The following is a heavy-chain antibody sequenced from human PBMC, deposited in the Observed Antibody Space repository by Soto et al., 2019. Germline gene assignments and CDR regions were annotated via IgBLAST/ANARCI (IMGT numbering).Heavy chain of an antibody. D-gene: IGHD1-1*01. CDR1: GFTFSSYG. Sequence: QVQLVESGGGVVQPGRSLRLSCAASGFTFSSYGMHWVRQAPGKGLEWVAVISYDGSNKYYADSVKGRFTISRDNSKKPLYLEMNSLGAVYTGVYYCGKEGTRVRGGETLSDYWGQGTLVTASS. V-gene: IGHV3-30*18. J-gene: IGHJ4*02. CDR2: ISYDGSNK. CDR3: GKEGTRVRGGETLSDY.